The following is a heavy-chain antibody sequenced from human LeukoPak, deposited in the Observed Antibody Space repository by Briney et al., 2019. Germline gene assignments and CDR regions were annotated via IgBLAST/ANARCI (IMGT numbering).Heavy chain of an antibody. D-gene: IGHD6-19*01. V-gene: IGHV3-30*03. Sequence: GGSLRLSCAASGFTFSSYGMHWVRQAPGKGLEWVAVISYDGSNKYYADSVKGRFTISRDNSKNTLYLQMNSLRAEDTAVYYCARDIAVSIAVAGTGIDYWGQGTLVTVSS. J-gene: IGHJ4*02. CDR3: ARDIAVSIAVAGTGIDY. CDR2: ISYDGSNK. CDR1: GFTFSSYG.